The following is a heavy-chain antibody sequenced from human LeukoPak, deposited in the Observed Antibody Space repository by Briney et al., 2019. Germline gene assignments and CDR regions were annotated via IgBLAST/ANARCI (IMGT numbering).Heavy chain of an antibody. V-gene: IGHV3-49*04. CDR3: ICLTDPFDY. CDR1: GFTFGAHS. CDR2: IRGKAYGGAT. Sequence: GGSLRLSCTGSGFTFGAHSMAWVRQAPGMGPEWVGFIRGKAYGGATGYTASVKGRFTISRDDSKSIVYLQMNSLRTEDTAVYYCICLTDPFDYWGQGSLVTVSS. J-gene: IGHJ4*02.